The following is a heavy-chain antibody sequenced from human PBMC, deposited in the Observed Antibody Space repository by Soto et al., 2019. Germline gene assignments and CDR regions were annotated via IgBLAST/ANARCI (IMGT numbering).Heavy chain of an antibody. CDR3: ARGGYGDYVDLFDY. CDR2: ISAYNGNT. D-gene: IGHD4-17*01. Sequence: ASVKVSCKASGYTFTRYCISWVRQAPGQGLEWMGWISAYNGNTNYAQKLQGRVTMTTDTSTSTAYMELRSLRSDDTAVYYCARGGYGDYVDLFDYWGQGTLVTVSS. J-gene: IGHJ4*02. CDR1: GYTFTRYC. V-gene: IGHV1-18*01.